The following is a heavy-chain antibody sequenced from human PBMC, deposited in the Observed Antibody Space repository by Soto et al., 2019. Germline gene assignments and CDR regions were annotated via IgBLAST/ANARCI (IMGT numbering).Heavy chain of an antibody. D-gene: IGHD5-12*01. V-gene: IGHV3-33*01. CDR1: GFTFSSYG. CDR3: ARDPPEDVSGYGPADAFDI. Sequence: GGSLRLSCAASGFTFSSYGMHWVRQAPGKGLEWVAVIWYDGSNKYYADSVKGRFTISRDNSKNTLYLQMNSLRAEDTAVYYCARDPPEDVSGYGPADAFDIWGQGTMVTVSS. J-gene: IGHJ3*02. CDR2: IWYDGSNK.